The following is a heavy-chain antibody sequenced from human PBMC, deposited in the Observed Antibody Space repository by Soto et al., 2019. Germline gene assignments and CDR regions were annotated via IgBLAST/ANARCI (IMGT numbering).Heavy chain of an antibody. CDR2: INAGNGNT. CDR1: GYTFTSYA. Sequence: GASVKVSCKASGYTFTSYAMHWVRQAPGQRLEWMGWINAGNGNTKYSQKFQGRVTITRDTSASTAYMELNSLKTEDTAVYYCTTLWYYYDSSAYWGRGTLVTVSS. D-gene: IGHD3-22*01. J-gene: IGHJ4*02. V-gene: IGHV1-3*01. CDR3: TTLWYYYDSSAY.